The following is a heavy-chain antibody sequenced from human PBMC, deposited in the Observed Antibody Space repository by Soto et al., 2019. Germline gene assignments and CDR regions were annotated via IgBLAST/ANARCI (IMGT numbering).Heavy chain of an antibody. CDR3: ASLYDFWSGYRRWAGV. Sequence: EVQLVESGGGLVKPGGSLRLSCAASGFTFSSYSMNWVRQAPGKGLEWVSSISSSSSYIYYADSVKGRFTISRDNAKNSLYLQMNSLRAEDTAVYYCASLYDFWSGYRRWAGVWGQGTTVTVSS. CDR1: GFTFSSYS. J-gene: IGHJ6*02. CDR2: ISSSSSYI. V-gene: IGHV3-21*01. D-gene: IGHD3-3*01.